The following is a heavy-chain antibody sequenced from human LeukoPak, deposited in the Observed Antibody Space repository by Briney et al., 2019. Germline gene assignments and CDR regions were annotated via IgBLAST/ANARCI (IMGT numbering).Heavy chain of an antibody. Sequence: PSETLSLTCAVYGGSFSGYYWSWIRQPPGKGLEWIGEINHSGSTNYNPSLKSRVTISVDTSKNQFSLKLSSVTAADTAVYYCARDLAAGYYDSSGYYYYYYYYMDVWGKGTTVTVSS. CDR1: GGSFSGYY. J-gene: IGHJ6*03. D-gene: IGHD3-22*01. CDR3: ARDLAAGYYDSSGYYYYYYYYMDV. V-gene: IGHV4-34*01. CDR2: INHSGST.